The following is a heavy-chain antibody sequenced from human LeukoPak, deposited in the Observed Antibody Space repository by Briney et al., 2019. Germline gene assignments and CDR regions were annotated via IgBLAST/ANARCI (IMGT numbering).Heavy chain of an antibody. CDR2: IIPIFGTA. CDR1: GGTFSSYA. CDR3: ARDSNYYDSSGLTTHNAFDI. Sequence: SVKVSCKASGGTFSSYAISWVRQAPGQGLEWMGGIIPIFGTANYAQNFQGRVTITTDESTSTAYMELRSLRSDDTAVYYCARDSNYYDSSGLTTHNAFDIWGQGTMVTVSS. J-gene: IGHJ3*02. V-gene: IGHV1-69*05. D-gene: IGHD3-22*01.